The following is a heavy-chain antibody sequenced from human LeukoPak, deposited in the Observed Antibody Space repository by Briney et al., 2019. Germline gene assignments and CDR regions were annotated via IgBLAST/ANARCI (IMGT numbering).Heavy chain of an antibody. CDR2: IYSSAST. CDR1: GGSISSSSYY. CDR3: ASGAGFLVDAFDI. V-gene: IGHV4-39*07. Sequence: SETLSLTCTVSGGSISSSSYYWGWVRQPPGKGLEWIGSIYSSASTYYNPSLKSRVTISVDTSRNQFSLKLSSVTAADTAVYYCASGAGFLVDAFDIWGQGTMVTVSS. D-gene: IGHD3-3*01. J-gene: IGHJ3*02.